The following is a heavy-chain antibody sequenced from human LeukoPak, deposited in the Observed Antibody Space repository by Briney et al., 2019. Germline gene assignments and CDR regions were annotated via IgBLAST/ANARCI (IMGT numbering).Heavy chain of an antibody. V-gene: IGHV3-23*01. CDR3: ARERLLGQAFDI. J-gene: IGHJ3*02. D-gene: IGHD2-15*01. Sequence: GGSLRLSCAASGFTFSSYAMSWVRQAPGKGLEWVSAISGSGGSTYYADSVKGRFTISRDNAKNSLYLQMNSLRAEDTAVYYCARERLLGQAFDIWGQGTMVTVSS. CDR2: ISGSGGST. CDR1: GFTFSSYA.